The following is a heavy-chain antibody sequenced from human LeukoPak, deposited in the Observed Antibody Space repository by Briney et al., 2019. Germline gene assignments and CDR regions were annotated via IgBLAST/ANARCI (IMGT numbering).Heavy chain of an antibody. CDR1: RFTFSSYW. CDR2: IKQDGSEK. J-gene: IGHJ4*02. Sequence: PGGSLRLSCAASRFTFSSYWMSWVRQAPGKGLEWVANIKQDGSEKYYVDSVKGRFTISRDNAKNSLYLQMNSLRAEDTDVYYCARGRGHSSSWYFDYWGQGTLVTVSS. CDR3: ARGRGHSSSWYFDY. V-gene: IGHV3-7*01. D-gene: IGHD6-13*01.